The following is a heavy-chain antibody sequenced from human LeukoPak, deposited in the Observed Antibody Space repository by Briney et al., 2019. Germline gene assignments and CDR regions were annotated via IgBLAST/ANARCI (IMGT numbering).Heavy chain of an antibody. CDR3: ARQRVHYYDSSGYYLVYFDY. CDR1: GGSIYNGDYY. V-gene: IGHV4-30-4*08. D-gene: IGHD3-22*01. Sequence: SETLSLTCTVSGGSIYNGDYYWSWVRQHPGKGLEWIGYIYYNGDTYYNPFLTSRVTISVDTSKNQFSLKLSSVTAADTAVYYCARQRVHYYDSSGYYLVYFDYWGQGTLVTVSS. CDR2: IYYNGDT. J-gene: IGHJ4*02.